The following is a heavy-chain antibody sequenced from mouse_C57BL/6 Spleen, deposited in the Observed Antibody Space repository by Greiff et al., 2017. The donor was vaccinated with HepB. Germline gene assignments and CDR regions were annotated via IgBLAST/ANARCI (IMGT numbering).Heavy chain of an antibody. CDR1: GFSLTSYG. D-gene: IGHD1-1*01. V-gene: IGHV2-6*01. Sequence: VKLVESGPGLVAPSQSLSITCTVSGFSLTSYGVDWVRQSPGKGLEWLGVIWGVGSTNYNSALKSRLSISKDNSKSQVFLKMNSLQTDDTAMYYCARNYYGSSYGHYYAMDYWGQGTSVTVSS. CDR3: ARNYYGSSYGHYYAMDY. CDR2: IWGVGST. J-gene: IGHJ4*01.